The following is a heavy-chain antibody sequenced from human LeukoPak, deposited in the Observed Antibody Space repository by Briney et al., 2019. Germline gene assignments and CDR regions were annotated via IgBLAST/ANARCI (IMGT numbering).Heavy chain of an antibody. D-gene: IGHD2-2*02. V-gene: IGHV3-15*01. Sequence: GGSLRLSCAASGFTFSNAWMSWVRQAPGKGLEWVGRIKSETDGGTTDYAAPVKGRFTISGDDSKNTLYLQMNSLKTEDTAVYYCTTHIVVVPAAIPEERDVWAKGPRSPSPQ. CDR2: IKSETDGGTT. CDR3: TTHIVVVPAAIPEERDV. J-gene: IGHJ6*04. CDR1: GFTFSNAW.